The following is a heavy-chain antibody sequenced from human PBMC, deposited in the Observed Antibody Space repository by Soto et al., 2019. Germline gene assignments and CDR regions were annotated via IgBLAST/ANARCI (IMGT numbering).Heavy chain of an antibody. D-gene: IGHD2-15*01. J-gene: IGHJ6*02. Sequence: QVQLVESGGGVVQPGRSLRLSCAASGFTFSSYGMHWVRQAPGKGLEWVAVIWYDGSNKYYADSVKGRFTISRDNSKNTLYLQMNSPRAEDTAVYYCARDGSPTYYYYGMDVWGQGTTVTVSS. CDR2: IWYDGSNK. CDR1: GFTFSSYG. V-gene: IGHV3-33*01. CDR3: ARDGSPTYYYYGMDV.